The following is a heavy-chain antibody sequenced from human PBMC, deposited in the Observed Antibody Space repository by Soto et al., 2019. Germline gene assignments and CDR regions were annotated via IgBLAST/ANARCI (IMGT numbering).Heavy chain of an antibody. J-gene: IGHJ6*02. D-gene: IGHD4-4*01. CDR2: IYHSGST. CDR3: ARDEGDSNAGMDV. Sequence: PSETLSLTCAVYGGSFSGYYWNWIRQPPGKGLEWIGEIYHSGSTNYNPSLKSRVTISVDTSKNQFSLKLSSVTAADTAVYYCARDEGDSNAGMDVWGQGTTVTVSS. CDR1: GGSFSGYY. V-gene: IGHV4-34*01.